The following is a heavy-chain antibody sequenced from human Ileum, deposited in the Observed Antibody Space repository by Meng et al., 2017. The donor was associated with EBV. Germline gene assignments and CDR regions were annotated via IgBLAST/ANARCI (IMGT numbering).Heavy chain of an antibody. CDR3: ARGSGAGGRDWFDP. CDR2: MNSNSGNT. Sequence: VHAGAEVKKPGSSVTVSCKASGYTFFNHDIDWFRQAPGQGLEWMGWMNSNSGNTGYGQKFQDRVTMTRNTSISTAYMELSSPTSEDTALYYCARGSGAGGRDWFDPWGQGTLVTVSS. D-gene: IGHD3-16*01. J-gene: IGHJ5*02. CDR1: GYTFFNHD. V-gene: IGHV1-8*02.